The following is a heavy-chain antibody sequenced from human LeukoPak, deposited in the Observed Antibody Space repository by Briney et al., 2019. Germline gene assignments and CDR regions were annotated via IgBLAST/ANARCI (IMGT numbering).Heavy chain of an antibody. V-gene: IGHV4-59*08. CDR2: IYYSGST. J-gene: IGHJ4*02. CDR3: ARRGYCSGDSSYTFDY. CDR1: GGSISNYY. D-gene: IGHD2-15*01. Sequence: PSETLSLTCTVSGGSISNYYWSWIRQPPGKGLEWIGYIYYSGSTNYNPSLKSRVTISVDTSKNQFSLKLSSVTAADTAVYYCARRGYCSGDSSYTFDYWGQGTLVTVSS.